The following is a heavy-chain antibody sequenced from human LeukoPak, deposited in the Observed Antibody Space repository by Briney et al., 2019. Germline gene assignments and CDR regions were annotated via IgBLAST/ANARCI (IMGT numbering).Heavy chain of an antibody. D-gene: IGHD6-19*01. V-gene: IGHV4-34*01. CDR2: INHSGST. CDR1: GGSFSGYY. CDR3: ARGRGIAVAGRTKNFDY. Sequence: SETLSLTCAVYGGSFSGYYWSWIRQSPGKGLEWIGEINHSGSTNYNPSLKSRVTISVDTSKNQFSLKLSSVTAADTAVYYCARGRGIAVAGRTKNFDYWGQGTLVTVSS. J-gene: IGHJ4*02.